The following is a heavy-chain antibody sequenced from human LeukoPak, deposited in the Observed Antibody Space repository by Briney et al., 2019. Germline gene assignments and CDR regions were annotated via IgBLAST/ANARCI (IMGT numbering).Heavy chain of an antibody. J-gene: IGHJ4*02. CDR1: GDIVSSKSAA. CDR3: ARSPSPYSSGWYFDY. D-gene: IGHD6-19*01. Sequence: SQTLSLTCAISGDIVSSKSAAWNWIRQSPSRGLEWLGRTYQRSKWYNDYAVSVKSRITINPDISKNQFSLQLNSVTPEDTAVYYCARSPSPYSSGWYFDYWGQGTLVTVSS. V-gene: IGHV6-1*01. CDR2: TYQRSKWYN.